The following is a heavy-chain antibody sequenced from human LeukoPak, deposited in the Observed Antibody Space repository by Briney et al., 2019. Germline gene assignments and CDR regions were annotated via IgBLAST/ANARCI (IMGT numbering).Heavy chain of an antibody. V-gene: IGHV5-10-1*01. J-gene: IGHJ6*02. CDR3: ASSGGIAAAGWGYYYGMDV. D-gene: IGHD6-13*01. CDR1: VYSFTSYW. CDR2: VDPSDSYT. Sequence: PGESLKISCKASVYSFTSYWISWVRQMPGKGREWMGRVDPSDSYTNYSPSFQGHVTISADKSTSTAYLQWSSLKASDTAMYYCASSGGIAAAGWGYYYGMDVWGQGTTVTVSS.